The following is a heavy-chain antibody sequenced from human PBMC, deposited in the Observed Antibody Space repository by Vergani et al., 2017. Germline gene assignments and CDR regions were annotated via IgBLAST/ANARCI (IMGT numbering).Heavy chain of an antibody. CDR3: ARTGNWAAAGTLYYYYYMDV. D-gene: IGHD6-13*01. J-gene: IGHJ6*03. Sequence: QVQLVESGGGLVKPGGSLRLSCAASRFTFSDYYMSWIRQAPGKGLEWVSYISSSGSTIYYADSVKGRFTISRDNAKNSLYLQMNSLRAEDTAVYYCARTGNWAAAGTLYYYYYMDVWGKGTTVTVSS. V-gene: IGHV3-11*01. CDR1: RFTFSDYY. CDR2: ISSSGSTI.